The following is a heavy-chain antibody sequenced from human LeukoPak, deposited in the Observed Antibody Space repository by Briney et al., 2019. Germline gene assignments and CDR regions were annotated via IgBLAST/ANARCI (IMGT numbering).Heavy chain of an antibody. CDR2: INPSGDT. V-gene: IGHV4-34*01. J-gene: IGHJ4*02. Sequence: GSLRLSCAASGFTFSSYSMNWVRQPPGKGLEWIGEINPSGDTNYNPSLKSRVIVSVDTSKNQFSLKLTSVTAADTAVYYCVRHLGTRDWGQGTLVTVSS. CDR3: VRHLGTRD. D-gene: IGHD7-27*01. CDR1: GFTFSSYS.